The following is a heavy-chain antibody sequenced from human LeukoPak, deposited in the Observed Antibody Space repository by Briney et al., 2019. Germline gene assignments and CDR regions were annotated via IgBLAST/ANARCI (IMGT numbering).Heavy chain of an antibody. D-gene: IGHD6-6*01. CDR3: ARVGPYSSSSFSWFDP. CDR1: GGSISSGGYS. V-gene: IGHV4-31*03. CDR2: IYYSGST. J-gene: IGHJ5*02. Sequence: SQTLSLTCTVSGGSISSGGYSWSWIRQHPGKGLEWIGYIYYSGSTYYNPSLKSRVTISVDTSKNQFSLKLSSVTAADTAVYYCARVGPYSSSSFSWFDPWGQGTLVTVSS.